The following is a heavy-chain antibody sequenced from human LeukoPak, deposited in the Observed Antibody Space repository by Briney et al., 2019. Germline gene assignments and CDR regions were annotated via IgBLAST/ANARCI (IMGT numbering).Heavy chain of an antibody. J-gene: IGHJ4*02. V-gene: IGHV3-23*01. Sequence: GGSLRLSCADSGFTFNSYVMNWVRQAPGKGLEWVSAISGSGGSTYYADSVKGRFTFSRDNSKNTLYLQMNSLRAEDTAVYYCAKDSGRSIDSWGQGTLVTVSS. CDR2: ISGSGGST. CDR1: GFTFNSYV. D-gene: IGHD1-26*01. CDR3: AKDSGRSIDS.